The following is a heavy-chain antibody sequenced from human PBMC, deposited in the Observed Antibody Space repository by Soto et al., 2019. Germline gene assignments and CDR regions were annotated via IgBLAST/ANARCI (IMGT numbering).Heavy chain of an antibody. CDR3: ARDLTMIVVVSRYNWFDP. CDR2: IIPIFGTA. J-gene: IGHJ5*02. Sequence: SVKVSCKASGGTFSSYAISWVRQAPGQGLEWMGGIIPIFGTANYAQKFQGRVTITADESTSTAYMELSSLRSEDTAVYYCARDLTMIVVVSRYNWFDPWGQGTLVTVSS. D-gene: IGHD3-22*01. V-gene: IGHV1-69*13. CDR1: GGTFSSYA.